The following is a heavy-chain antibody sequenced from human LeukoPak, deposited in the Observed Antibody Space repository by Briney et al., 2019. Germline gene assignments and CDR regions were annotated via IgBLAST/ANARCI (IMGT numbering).Heavy chain of an antibody. CDR2: ISAYNGNT. D-gene: IGHD3-3*01. V-gene: IGHV1-18*01. J-gene: IGHJ3*02. CDR1: GYTFTSYG. CDR3: ARGTYYDFWSGSKQQAFDI. Sequence: ASVKVSCKASGYTFTSYGISWVRQAPGQGLEWMGWISAYNGNTNYAQKLQGRVTMTTDTSTSTAYMELTSLRSDDTAVYYCARGTYYDFWSGSKQQAFDIWGQGTMVTVSS.